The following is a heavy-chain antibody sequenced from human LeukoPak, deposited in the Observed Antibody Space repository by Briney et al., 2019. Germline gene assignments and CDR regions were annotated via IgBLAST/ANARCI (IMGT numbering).Heavy chain of an antibody. V-gene: IGHV1-2*02. CDR1: GYTFTGYY. Sequence: GASVKVSCKASGYTFTGYYMHWVRQAPGQGLEWMGWINPNSGGTNYAQKFQGRVTMTRDTSISTAYMELSRLGSDDTAVYYCARPHGGGFCSGVSCFYQFDPWGQGTLVTVSS. J-gene: IGHJ5*02. D-gene: IGHD2-15*01. CDR2: INPNSGGT. CDR3: ARPHGGGFCSGVSCFYQFDP.